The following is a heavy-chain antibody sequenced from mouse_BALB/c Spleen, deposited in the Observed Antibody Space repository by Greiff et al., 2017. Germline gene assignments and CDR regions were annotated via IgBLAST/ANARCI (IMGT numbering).Heavy chain of an antibody. CDR2: ISYSGST. Sequence: VQLKQSGPGLVKPSQSLSLTCTVTGYSITSDYAWNWIRQFPGNKLEWMGYISYSGSTSYNPTLKSRISITLDTSKNQFFLQLNSVTTEDTATYYCARRGGTYAMDYWGQGTSVTVSS. CDR1: GYSITSDYA. D-gene: IGHD4-1*01. CDR3: ARRGGTYAMDY. J-gene: IGHJ4*01. V-gene: IGHV3-2*02.